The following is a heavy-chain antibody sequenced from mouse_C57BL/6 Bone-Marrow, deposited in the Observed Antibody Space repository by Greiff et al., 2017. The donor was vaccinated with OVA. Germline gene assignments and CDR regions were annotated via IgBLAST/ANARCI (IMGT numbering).Heavy chain of an antibody. V-gene: IGHV1-9*01. CDR2: ILPGSGST. CDR1: GYTFTGYW. CDR3: APLLRYPDWYFDV. D-gene: IGHD1-1*01. J-gene: IGHJ1*03. Sequence: QVQLQQSGAELIKPGASVKLSCKATGYTFTGYWIEWVKQRPGHGLEWIVEILPGSGSTNYNEKFKGKATFTADTSSNTAYMQLSSLTTEDSAIYYCAPLLRYPDWYFDVWGTGTTVTVSS.